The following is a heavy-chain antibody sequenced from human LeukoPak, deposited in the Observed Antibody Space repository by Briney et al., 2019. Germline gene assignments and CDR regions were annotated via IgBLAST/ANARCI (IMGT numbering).Heavy chain of an antibody. J-gene: IGHJ4*02. CDR2: MNPNSGST. Sequence: ASVKVSCKASGYTFTSYDINWVRQATGQGLEWMGWMNPNSGSTGHAQKFQGRVTMTRNTSISTAYMELSSLRSEDTAVYYCARGLVRYGSGSLNYWGQGTLVTVSS. D-gene: IGHD3-10*01. CDR3: ARGLVRYGSGSLNY. V-gene: IGHV1-8*01. CDR1: GYTFTSYD.